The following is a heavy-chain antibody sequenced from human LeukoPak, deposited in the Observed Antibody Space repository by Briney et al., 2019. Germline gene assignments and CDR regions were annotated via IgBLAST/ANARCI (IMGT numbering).Heavy chain of an antibody. CDR2: IYPGDSDT. CDR3: ARLGEYCTNGVCYAPDFDY. V-gene: IGHV5-51*01. J-gene: IGHJ4*02. D-gene: IGHD2-8*01. Sequence: GAPLKISWKGSGSRFTSYWIGWVRQLPGKGLEGMGIIYPGDSDTRYSPSFEAQVTISADQSIRTAYLQWSRLKASDTAMYYCARLGEYCTNGVCYAPDFDYWGQGTLVTVSS. CDR1: GSRFTSYW.